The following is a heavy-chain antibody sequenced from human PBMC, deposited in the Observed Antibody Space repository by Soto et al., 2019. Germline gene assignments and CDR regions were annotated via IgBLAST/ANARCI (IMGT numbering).Heavy chain of an antibody. CDR1: GFTFSSYA. D-gene: IGHD3-10*01. J-gene: IGHJ4*02. V-gene: IGHV3-30-3*01. Sequence: GGSLRLSCAASGFTFSSYAMHWVRQAPGKGLEWVAVISYDGSNKYYADSVKGRFTISRDNSKNTLYLQMNSLRAEDTAGYYCARSSSYALWFGELLYWGQGTLVTVSS. CDR2: ISYDGSNK. CDR3: ARSSSYALWFGELLY.